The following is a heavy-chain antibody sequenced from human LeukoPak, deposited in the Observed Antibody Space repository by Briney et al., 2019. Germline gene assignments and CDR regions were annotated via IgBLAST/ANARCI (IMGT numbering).Heavy chain of an antibody. D-gene: IGHD2-2*01. J-gene: IGHJ4*02. Sequence: ASVKVSCKASGYTFTSYGISWVRQSPGQGLAWMGWISAYNGNTNYAQKLQGRVTMTTDTSTSTAYMELRSLRSDDTAVYYCARDGLGCSSTSCPFDYWGQGTLVTVSS. V-gene: IGHV1-18*01. CDR3: ARDGLGCSSTSCPFDY. CDR1: GYTFTSYG. CDR2: ISAYNGNT.